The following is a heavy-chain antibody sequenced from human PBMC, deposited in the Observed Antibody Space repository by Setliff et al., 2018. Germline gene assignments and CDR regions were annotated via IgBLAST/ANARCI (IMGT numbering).Heavy chain of an antibody. Sequence: PGGSLRLSCAASGFTFSNYDMNWVRQAPGKGLEWVANIKQDGSEKYYVDSVKGRFTISRDNAKNSLYLQMNSLRAEDTAVYYCARDRSPDYWGQGTLVTVSS. CDR2: IKQDGSEK. CDR3: ARDRSPDY. CDR1: GFTFSNYD. J-gene: IGHJ4*02. V-gene: IGHV3-7*03.